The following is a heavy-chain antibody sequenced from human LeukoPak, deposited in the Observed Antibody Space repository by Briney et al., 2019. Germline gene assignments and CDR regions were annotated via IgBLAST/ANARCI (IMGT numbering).Heavy chain of an antibody. J-gene: IGHJ4*02. CDR2: INPNSGGT. CDR3: AGDGGGPYCGGDCYSWYYFDY. V-gene: IGHV1-2*02. CDR1: GYTFTGYY. Sequence: EASVKVSCMASGYTFTGYYMHWVRQAPGQGLEWMGWINPNSGGTNYAQKFQGRVTMTRDTSISTAYMELSRLRSDDTAVYYCAGDGGGPYCGGDCYSWYYFDYWGQGTLVTVSS. D-gene: IGHD2-21*02.